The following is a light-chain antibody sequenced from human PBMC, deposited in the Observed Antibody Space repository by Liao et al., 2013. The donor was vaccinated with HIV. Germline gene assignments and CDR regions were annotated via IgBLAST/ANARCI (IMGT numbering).Light chain of an antibody. CDR3: QVWDSGSDHFV. Sequence: SYELTQPPSVSVAPGKTARITCAGDNIGSKSVHWYNQKPGQAPVVVMFYDTDRPSGIPERISGTRSGNTATLTISRVEAGDEGEYFCQVWDSGSDHFVFGTGTKVTVL. CDR2: YDT. CDR1: NIGSKS. J-gene: IGLJ1*01. V-gene: IGLV3-21*04.